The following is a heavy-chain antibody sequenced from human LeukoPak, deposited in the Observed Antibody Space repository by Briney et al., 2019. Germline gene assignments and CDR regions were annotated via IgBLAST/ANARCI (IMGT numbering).Heavy chain of an antibody. CDR2: INHSGST. D-gene: IGHD3-10*01. J-gene: IGHJ4*02. CDR3: ARGYHYYGSGSYYTY. V-gene: IGHV4-34*01. CDR1: GGSYSGYY. Sequence: SETLSLTCAVYGGSYSGYYWSWIRQPPGKGLEWIGEINHSGSTNYNPSLKSRVTISVDTSKNQFSLKLSYVTAADTAVYYCARGYHYYGSGSYYTYWGQGTLVTVSS.